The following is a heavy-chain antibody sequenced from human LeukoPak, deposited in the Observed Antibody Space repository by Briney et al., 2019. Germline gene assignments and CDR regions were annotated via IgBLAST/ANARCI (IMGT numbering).Heavy chain of an antibody. J-gene: IGHJ6*02. D-gene: IGHD2-8*02. V-gene: IGHV4-59*08. CDR2: IYYSGST. CDR3: ARRTVGWGGYGMDV. CDR1: GGSISSYY. Sequence: SETLSLTCTVSGGSISSYYWSWIRQPPGKGLEWIGYIYYSGSTNYNPSLKSRVTISVDTSKNQISLKLSSVTAADTAVYYCARRTVGWGGYGMDVWGQGTTVTVSS.